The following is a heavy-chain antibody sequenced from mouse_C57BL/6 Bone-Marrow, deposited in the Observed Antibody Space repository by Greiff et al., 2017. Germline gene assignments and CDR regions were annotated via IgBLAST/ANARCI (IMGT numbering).Heavy chain of an antibody. D-gene: IGHD4-1*01. J-gene: IGHJ2*01. CDR3: TRVLLGFDY. CDR2: ISSGGDYI. Sequence: EVKLVESGEGLVKPGGSLKLSCAASGFTFSSYAMSWVRQTPETRLEWVAYISSGGDYIYYAATVKGRFTISRDNARNTLYLQMSSLKSEDTAMYYCTRVLLGFDYWGQGTTLTVSS. CDR1: GFTFSSYA. V-gene: IGHV5-9-1*02.